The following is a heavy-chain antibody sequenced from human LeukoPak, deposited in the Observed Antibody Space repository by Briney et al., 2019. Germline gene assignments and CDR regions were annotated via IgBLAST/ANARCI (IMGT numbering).Heavy chain of an antibody. CDR3: ARRKSSYYYGSGSYYWFDP. D-gene: IGHD3-10*01. CDR1: GGSISSYY. CDR2: IYYSGST. J-gene: IGHJ5*02. V-gene: IGHV4-59*08. Sequence: SETLSLTCTVSGGSISSYYWSWIRQPPGKGLEWIGYIYYSGSTNYNPSLKSRVTMSVDTSKNQFSLKLSSVTAADTAVYYCARRKSSYYYGSGSYYWFDPWGQGTLVTVSS.